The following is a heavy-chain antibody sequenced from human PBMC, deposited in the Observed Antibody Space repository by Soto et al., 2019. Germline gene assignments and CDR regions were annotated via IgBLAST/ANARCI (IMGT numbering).Heavy chain of an antibody. J-gene: IGHJ4*02. CDR2: ISGSGGST. D-gene: IGHD3-9*01. V-gene: IGHV3-23*01. CDR3: ANHYDILTGNFDY. Sequence: PGGSLRLSCAASGFTFSSYAMSWVRQAPGKGLEWVSAISGSGGSTYYADSVKGRFTISRDNSKNTLYLQMNSLRAEDTAVYYCANHYDILTGNFDYWGQGTLVTVSS. CDR1: GFTFSSYA.